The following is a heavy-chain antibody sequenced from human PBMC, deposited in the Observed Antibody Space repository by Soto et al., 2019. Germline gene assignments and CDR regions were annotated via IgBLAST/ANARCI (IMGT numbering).Heavy chain of an antibody. D-gene: IGHD3-10*01. J-gene: IGHJ6*02. CDR3: AKDAITMVRGVISYSGMDV. V-gene: IGHV3-9*01. Sequence: EVQLVESGGGLVQPGRSLRLSCAASGFTFDDYAMHWVRQAPGKGLEWVSGISWNSGSIGYADSVKGRFTISRDNAXTXLXXQMNSLRAEDTALYYCAKDAITMVRGVISYSGMDVWGQGTTVTVSS. CDR2: ISWNSGSI. CDR1: GFTFDDYA.